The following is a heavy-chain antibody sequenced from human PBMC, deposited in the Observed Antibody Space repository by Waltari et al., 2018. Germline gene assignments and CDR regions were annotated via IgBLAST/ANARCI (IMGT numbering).Heavy chain of an antibody. J-gene: IGHJ5*02. D-gene: IGHD3-16*01. CDR1: GWSFSGYY. Sequence: QVQLQPWGAGLLKPSETLSLTCAVYGWSFSGYYWIWLRQTTAKGLEWIGESNHRGSTNYNPSLKSRVTISVDTSKNQFSLKLSSVTAADTAVYYCASSSPRGMKSWGQGTLVTVSS. CDR3: ASSSPRGMKS. CDR2: SNHRGST. V-gene: IGHV4-34*01.